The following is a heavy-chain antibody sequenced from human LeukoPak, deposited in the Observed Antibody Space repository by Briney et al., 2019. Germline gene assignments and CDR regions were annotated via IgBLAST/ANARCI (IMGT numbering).Heavy chain of an antibody. CDR2: IYYSGST. J-gene: IGHJ4*02. Sequence: PSETLSLTCTVSGGSISRSSYYWGWIRQHPGKGLEWIGYIYYSGSTYYNPSLKSRVTISVDTSKNQFSLKLSSVTAADTAVYYCARRNLGYGDYNFDYWGQGTLVTVSS. V-gene: IGHV4-31*03. D-gene: IGHD4-17*01. CDR3: ARRNLGYGDYNFDY. CDR1: GGSISRSSYY.